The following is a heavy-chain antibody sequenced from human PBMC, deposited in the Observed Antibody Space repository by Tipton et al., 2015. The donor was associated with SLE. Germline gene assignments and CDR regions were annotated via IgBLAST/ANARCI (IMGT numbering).Heavy chain of an antibody. CDR2: IHYNGGT. CDR1: VGSVSGYY. D-gene: IGHD1/OR15-1a*01. J-gene: IGHJ4*02. V-gene: IGHV4-34*01. CDR3: SRGTRSNWHNY. Sequence: TLSLTCAVSVGSVSGYYFTWIRQHPGKGLEWIGEIHYNGGTNFDPSLKSRVSTSLDTSKNQFSLKLTSLTAADTGVYFCSRGTRSNWHNYWGQGTLVTVSS.